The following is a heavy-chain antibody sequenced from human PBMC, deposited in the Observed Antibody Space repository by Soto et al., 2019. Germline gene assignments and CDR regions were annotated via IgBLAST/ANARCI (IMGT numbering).Heavy chain of an antibody. J-gene: IGHJ4*02. Sequence: SETLCITCDFSGASIKSDAWWTWFRQSPEKGLEWIGEIYHNGRAFDNPSLRGRVTISIDRSNNQFSLNLTSVTAADTAVYYCARADSVLVAKGFDLWGPGTLVTV. CDR2: IYHNGRA. CDR1: GASIKSDAW. V-gene: IGHV4-4*02. CDR3: ARADSVLVAKGFDL. D-gene: IGHD2-8*02.